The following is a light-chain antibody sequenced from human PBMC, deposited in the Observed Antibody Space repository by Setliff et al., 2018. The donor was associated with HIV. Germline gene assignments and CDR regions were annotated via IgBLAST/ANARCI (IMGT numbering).Light chain of an antibody. V-gene: IGLV2-18*02. CDR3: SSYSRTSLHV. CDR1: SSDVGSYDR. CDR2: EVN. J-gene: IGLJ1*01. Sequence: QSALTQPPSVSGSPGQSVTISCTGTSSDVGSYDRVSWYQQSPGTAPKIIIYEVNKRPSGVPDRFSGSKSDNTASLSISGLQAEDEADYYCSSYSRTSLHVFGTGTKVTVL.